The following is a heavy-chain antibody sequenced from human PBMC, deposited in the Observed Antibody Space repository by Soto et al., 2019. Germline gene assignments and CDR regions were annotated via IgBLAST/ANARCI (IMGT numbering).Heavy chain of an antibody. J-gene: IGHJ4*02. CDR1: GFTFDDYA. Sequence: GGSLRLSCAASGFTFDDYAMHWVRQAPGKGLEWVSGISWNSGSIVYADSVKGRFTISRDNAKNSLYLQMNSLRAEDTAFYYCAKFSIGGGDRYDILTGYQDYWGQGTQVTVSS. CDR2: ISWNSGSI. D-gene: IGHD3-9*01. CDR3: AKFSIGGGDRYDILTGYQDY. V-gene: IGHV3-9*01.